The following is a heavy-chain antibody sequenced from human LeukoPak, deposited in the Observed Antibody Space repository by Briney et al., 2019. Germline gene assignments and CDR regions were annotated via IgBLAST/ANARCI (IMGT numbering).Heavy chain of an antibody. J-gene: IGHJ4*02. CDR3: ARDRMLGSSGWYEYYFDY. CDR2: IYYSGST. Sequence: SETLSLTCTVSGGSISSSSYYWGWIRQPPGKGLEWIGSIYYSGSTYYNPSLKSRVTISVDTSKNQFSLKLSSVTAADTAVYYCARDRMLGSSGWYEYYFDYWGQGTLVTVSS. CDR1: GGSISSSSYY. D-gene: IGHD6-19*01. V-gene: IGHV4-39*07.